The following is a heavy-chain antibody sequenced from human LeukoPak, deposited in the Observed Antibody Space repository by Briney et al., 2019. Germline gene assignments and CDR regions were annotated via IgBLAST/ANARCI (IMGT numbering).Heavy chain of an antibody. D-gene: IGHD5-18*01. Sequence: SETLSLTCTVSGGSISSYYWSWIRQPPGKGLEWIGYIYYSGSTNYNPSLKSRVTISVDTSKNQFSLKLSSVTAADTAVYCCAREGYSYGPLGYWGQGTLVTVSS. CDR2: IYYSGST. J-gene: IGHJ4*02. CDR3: AREGYSYGPLGY. CDR1: GGSISSYY. V-gene: IGHV4-59*01.